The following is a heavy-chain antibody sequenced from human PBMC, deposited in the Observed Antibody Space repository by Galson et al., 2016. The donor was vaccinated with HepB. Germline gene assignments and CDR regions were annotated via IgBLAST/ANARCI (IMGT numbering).Heavy chain of an antibody. Sequence: SLRLSCAASEFTFNNCPLHWVRQAPGKGLEWVAVLSHDGVTKFYADSVRARFTISRDKSKTTVYLQMDGLSAEDTAVYYCAREWELGGYFDYWGQGTLVTVPS. J-gene: IGHJ4*02. V-gene: IGHV3-30-3*01. D-gene: IGHD1-26*01. CDR2: LSHDGVTK. CDR3: AREWELGGYFDY. CDR1: EFTFNNCP.